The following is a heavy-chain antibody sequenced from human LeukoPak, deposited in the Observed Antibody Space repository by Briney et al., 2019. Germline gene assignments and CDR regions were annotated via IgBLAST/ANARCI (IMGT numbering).Heavy chain of an antibody. V-gene: IGHV4-34*01. J-gene: IGHJ5*02. Sequence: PSETLSLTCAVYGGSFSGYYWSWIRQPPGKGLEWIGEINHSGSTNYNPSLKSRVTISVDTSKNQFSLKLSSVTAADTAVYYCARGSKNVLRFLEWFRSGFDPWGQGTLVTVSS. CDR2: INHSGST. D-gene: IGHD3-3*01. CDR1: GGSFSGYY. CDR3: ARGSKNVLRFLEWFRSGFDP.